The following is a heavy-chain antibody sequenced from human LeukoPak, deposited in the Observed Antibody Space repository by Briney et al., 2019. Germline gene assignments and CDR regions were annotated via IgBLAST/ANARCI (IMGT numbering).Heavy chain of an antibody. CDR1: GFTIYNFG. J-gene: IGHJ4*02. D-gene: IGHD2-15*01. V-gene: IGHV3-23*01. Sequence: PGGSLRLSCEVSGFTIYNFGMSWVRQAPGKGLEWVSTISGGSGIIHYADSVKGRFTISRDKSTLSLQMDGLRAEDTAVYFCVKGRGGNPRYYFDQWGQGTLVAVSS. CDR3: VKGRGGNPRYYFDQ. CDR2: ISGGSGII.